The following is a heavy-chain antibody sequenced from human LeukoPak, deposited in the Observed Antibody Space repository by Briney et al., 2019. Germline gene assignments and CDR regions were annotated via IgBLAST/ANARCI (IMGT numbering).Heavy chain of an antibody. J-gene: IGHJ5*02. CDR2: IYHSGST. D-gene: IGHD2-2*01. CDR1: GGSISSSNW. Sequence: SETLSLTCAVSGGSISSSNWWRCVRQPPGKGLEGSGEIYHSGSTSYNPSPKSRGTTSVDNSKNQFSLKLNSVTAADTAVYYCARGTVVVPAATNWFDPWGQGTLVTVSS. CDR3: ARGTVVVPAATNWFDP. V-gene: IGHV4-4*02.